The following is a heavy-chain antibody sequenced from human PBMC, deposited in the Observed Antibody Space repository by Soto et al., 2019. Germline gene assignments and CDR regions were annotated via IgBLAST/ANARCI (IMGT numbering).Heavy chain of an antibody. D-gene: IGHD1-26*01. CDR2: ISGSSDYI. Sequence: EVQLVESGGALVRLGGPLGLACEASGFPLISHGLFWFGQAPGRGLEWVSSISGSSDYIFYADSVKGRFTIFRDNAKKSLFLQMNSLRAEDTAMYYCARGGIILVGAATRPLDYWGQGTLVTVSS. V-gene: IGHV3-21*01. CDR3: ARGGIILVGAATRPLDY. J-gene: IGHJ4*02. CDR1: GFPLISHG.